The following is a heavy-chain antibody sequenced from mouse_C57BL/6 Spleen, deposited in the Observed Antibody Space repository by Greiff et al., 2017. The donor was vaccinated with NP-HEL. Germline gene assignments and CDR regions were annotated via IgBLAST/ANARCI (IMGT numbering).Heavy chain of an antibody. CDR2: IDPSDSYT. J-gene: IGHJ2*01. D-gene: IGHD2-4*01. CDR3: AREGRLRQKGYFDY. Sequence: QVQLQQPGAELVMPGASVKLSCKASGYTFTSYWMHWVKQRPGQGLEWIGEIDPSDSYTNYNQKFKGKSTLTVDKSSSTAYMQLSSLTSEDSAVYYCAREGRLRQKGYFDYWGQGTTLTVSS. CDR1: GYTFTSYW. V-gene: IGHV1-69*01.